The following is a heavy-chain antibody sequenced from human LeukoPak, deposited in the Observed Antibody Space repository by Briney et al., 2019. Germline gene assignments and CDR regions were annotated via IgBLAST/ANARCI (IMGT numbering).Heavy chain of an antibody. D-gene: IGHD4-17*01. CDR1: GYIFTSYV. CDR2: INAGNGNT. J-gene: IGHJ4*02. Sequence: GASVTVSCKASGYIFTSYVIHWVRQAPGQRLEWMGCINAGNGNTKYSQKFQGRVTMTEDTSTDTAYMELSSLRSEDTAVYYCASTTVTTGVDYWGQGTLVTVSS. CDR3: ASTTVTTGVDY. V-gene: IGHV1-3*01.